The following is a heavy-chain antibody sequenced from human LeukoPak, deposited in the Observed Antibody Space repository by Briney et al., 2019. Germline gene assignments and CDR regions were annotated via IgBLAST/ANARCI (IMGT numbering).Heavy chain of an antibody. J-gene: IGHJ4*02. D-gene: IGHD4-17*01. Sequence: GGSLRLSCAASGFTFSSYEMNWVRQAPGKGLEWVSHISSSGNTIHYADSVKGRFTVSRDNAKNSVYLQMNSLRAEDTAVYYCARDEEGDYDFDYWGQGTLVTVSS. CDR1: GFTFSSYE. CDR2: ISSSGNTI. V-gene: IGHV3-48*03. CDR3: ARDEEGDYDFDY.